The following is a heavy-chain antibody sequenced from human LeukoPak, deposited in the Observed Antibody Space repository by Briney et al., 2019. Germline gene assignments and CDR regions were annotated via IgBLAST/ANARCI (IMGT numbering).Heavy chain of an antibody. CDR1: GGSISTYY. CDR3: AREVLLWFGEFSHYYYMDV. V-gene: IGHV4-59*12. Sequence: SETLSLTCTVSGGSISTYYWSWLRQPPGKGLEWIGYIYYSGSTSYNPSLKSRVTMSVDTSKNQFSLKLSSVTAADTAVYYCAREVLLWFGEFSHYYYMDVWGKGTTVSISS. J-gene: IGHJ6*03. CDR2: IYYSGST. D-gene: IGHD3-10*01.